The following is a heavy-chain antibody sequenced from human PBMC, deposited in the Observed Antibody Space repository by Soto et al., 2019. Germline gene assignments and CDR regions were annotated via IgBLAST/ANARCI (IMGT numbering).Heavy chain of an antibody. D-gene: IGHD1-26*01. CDR1: GFTLSDHY. CDR2: TRNKDNNYIT. V-gene: IGHV3-72*01. J-gene: IGHJ4*02. CDR3: GRWSRGSPDC. Sequence: EVQLVESGGGLVQPGGSLRLSCAASGFTLSDHYMDWVRQAPGKGLEWLGRTRNKDNNYITEYTTSVKGRFTISRDDSKYSVYLQLNCLKAGDTGVYYGGRWSRGSPDCWGQGTLVTVSS.